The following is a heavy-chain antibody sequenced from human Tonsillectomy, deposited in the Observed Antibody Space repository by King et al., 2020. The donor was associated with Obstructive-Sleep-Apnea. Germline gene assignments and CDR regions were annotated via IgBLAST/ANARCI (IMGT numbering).Heavy chain of an antibody. CDR2: IYYSGGT. Sequence: LQLQESGPGLVKPSETLSLTCTVSGDSISSSSYYWGWIRQPPGKGLEWIGSIYYSGGTYYNPSLESRVTISVDSSKNQFSLKLTSVTAADTAVYYCARGGYSYGFWYFWGQGTLVTVSS. CDR1: GDSISSSSYY. J-gene: IGHJ4*02. D-gene: IGHD5-18*01. V-gene: IGHV4-39*07. CDR3: ARGGYSYGFWYF.